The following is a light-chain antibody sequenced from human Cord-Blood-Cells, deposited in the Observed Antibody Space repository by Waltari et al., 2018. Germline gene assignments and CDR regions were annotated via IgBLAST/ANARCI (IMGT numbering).Light chain of an antibody. CDR3: QQLNSYPRT. V-gene: IGKV1-9*01. CDR2: AAS. Sequence: DIQLTQSPSLLSASVGDRVTITCRASQGISSYLAWYQQKPGKAPKLLIYAASNLQSGVPSRFSGSGSGTEFTLTISSLQPEDFATYYCQQLNSYPRTFGQGTKVEIK. J-gene: IGKJ1*01. CDR1: QGISSY.